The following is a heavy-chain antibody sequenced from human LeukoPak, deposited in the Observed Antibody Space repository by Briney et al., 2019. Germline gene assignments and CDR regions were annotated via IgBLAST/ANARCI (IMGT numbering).Heavy chain of an antibody. J-gene: IGHJ4*02. CDR3: AKGLRPDGVDNFDH. D-gene: IGHD2-8*01. Sequence: GGSLRLSCAASGFNFNSYTMNWVRQAPGKGLQWVANILASGSPTYYADSVKGRFIISRDNSKNTVYLQMNSLRVEDTAIYYCAKGLRPDGVDNFDHWGQGILVTVSS. CDR1: GFNFNSYT. V-gene: IGHV3-23*05. CDR2: ILASGSPT.